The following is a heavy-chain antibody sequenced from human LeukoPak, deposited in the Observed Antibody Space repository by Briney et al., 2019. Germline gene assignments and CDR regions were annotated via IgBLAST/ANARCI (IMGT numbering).Heavy chain of an antibody. Sequence: GGSLRLSCAASGFTFSSYAMTWVRRAPGKGLEWVSAISGSGYNSYYADSVKGRFTISTDNSKNTLFLQVNSLRGEDTAIYYCAKWMVRRDFWSGAFDVWGQGTMVTV. J-gene: IGHJ3*01. CDR3: AKWMVRRDFWSGAFDV. V-gene: IGHV3-23*01. D-gene: IGHD3-3*01. CDR1: GFTFSSYA. CDR2: ISGSGYNS.